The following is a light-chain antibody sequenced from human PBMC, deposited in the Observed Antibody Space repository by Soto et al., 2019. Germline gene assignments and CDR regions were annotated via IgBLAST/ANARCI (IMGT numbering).Light chain of an antibody. V-gene: IGKV3-20*01. CDR2: GAS. Sequence: EIVLTQSPGTLSLSPGERATLSCRASQSVSSSYLAWHQQKPAQAPRLLIYGASSRATGIPHTFSGSGAATDFSLTISSLEPEDVAVYYCQQYGSSPLTFGGGTKVEIK. CDR3: QQYGSSPLT. CDR1: QSVSSSY. J-gene: IGKJ4*01.